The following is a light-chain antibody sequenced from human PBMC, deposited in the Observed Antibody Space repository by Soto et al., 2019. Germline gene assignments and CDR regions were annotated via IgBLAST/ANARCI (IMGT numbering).Light chain of an antibody. V-gene: IGKV3-15*01. CDR3: QQYIDWPPGT. CDR2: DTS. J-gene: IGKJ1*01. Sequence: EIVVTQSPATLSVSPGDRVTLSCRASQSVSSSLAWYQQRPGQAPRLLIYDTSTRAAGISARFSGSGSGTEFTLTISSLQSEDVAVYYCQQYIDWPPGTFGQGTAVEIK. CDR1: QSVSSS.